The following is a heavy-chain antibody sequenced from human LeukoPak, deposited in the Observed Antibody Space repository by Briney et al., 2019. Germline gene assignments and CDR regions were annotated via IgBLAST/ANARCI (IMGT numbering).Heavy chain of an antibody. Sequence: GESLKTSCKGSGYTFTSYGISWVRQAPGQGLEWMGWISAYNGNTNYAQKLQGRVTMTTDTSTSTAYMELRSLRSDDTAVYYCARDPEEYDFWSGYYISYFDYWGQGTLVTVSS. CDR2: ISAYNGNT. CDR1: GYTFTSYG. D-gene: IGHD3-3*01. V-gene: IGHV1-18*01. J-gene: IGHJ4*02. CDR3: ARDPEEYDFWSGYYISYFDY.